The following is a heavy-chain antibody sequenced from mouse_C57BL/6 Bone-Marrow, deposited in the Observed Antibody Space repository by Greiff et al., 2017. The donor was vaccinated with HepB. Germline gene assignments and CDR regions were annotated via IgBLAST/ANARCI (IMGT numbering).Heavy chain of an antibody. CDR1: GYTFTNYW. J-gene: IGHJ4*01. Sequence: VKLQESGAELVRPGTSVKMSCKASGYTFTNYWIGWAKQRPGHGLEWIGDIYPGGGYTNYNEKFKGKATLTADKSSSTAYMQFSSLTSEDSAIYYCARGGYDYDWAMDYWGQGTSVTVSS. CDR3: ARGGYDYDWAMDY. CDR2: IYPGGGYT. D-gene: IGHD2-4*01. V-gene: IGHV1-63*01.